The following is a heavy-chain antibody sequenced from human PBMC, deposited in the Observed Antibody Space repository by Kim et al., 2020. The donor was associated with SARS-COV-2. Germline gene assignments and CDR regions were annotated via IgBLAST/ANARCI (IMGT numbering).Heavy chain of an antibody. CDR2: GNT. CDR3: ARDVGDSDY. Sequence: GNTNYAQKLQGRVTMTTDTSTSTAYMELRSLRSDDTAVYYCARDVGDSDYWGQGTLVTVSS. V-gene: IGHV1-18*01. J-gene: IGHJ4*02. D-gene: IGHD2-15*01.